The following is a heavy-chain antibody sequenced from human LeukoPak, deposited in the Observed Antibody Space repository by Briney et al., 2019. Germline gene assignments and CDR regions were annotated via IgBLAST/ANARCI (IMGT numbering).Heavy chain of an antibody. Sequence: GGSLRLSCAASGFSFSSYSMNWVRQAPGKGLEWVSSISSSSSFIYYADSVKGRFTISRDNAKNSPYLQMNSLRAEDTAVYYCARGDCSGGSCTAPIDYWGQGTLVTVSS. CDR2: ISSSSSFI. CDR3: ARGDCSGGSCTAPIDY. V-gene: IGHV3-21*01. CDR1: GFSFSSYS. J-gene: IGHJ4*02. D-gene: IGHD2-15*01.